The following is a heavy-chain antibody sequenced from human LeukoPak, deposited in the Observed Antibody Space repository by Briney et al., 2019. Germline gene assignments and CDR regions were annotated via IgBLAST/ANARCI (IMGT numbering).Heavy chain of an antibody. Sequence: GGSLRLSCGASGFTFSSYGMHWVRQAPGKGLEWVAFIRYDGSNKYYADSVKGRFTISRDNSKNTLYLQMNSLRAEDTAIYYCARDPCGSTSCYLKSWGQGTLVTVSS. V-gene: IGHV3-30*02. D-gene: IGHD2-2*01. CDR2: IRYDGSNK. CDR3: ARDPCGSTSCYLKS. CDR1: GFTFSSYG. J-gene: IGHJ5*02.